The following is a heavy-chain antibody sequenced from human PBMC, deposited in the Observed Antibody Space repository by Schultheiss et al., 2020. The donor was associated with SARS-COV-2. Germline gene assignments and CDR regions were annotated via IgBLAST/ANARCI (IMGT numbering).Heavy chain of an antibody. V-gene: IGHV3-74*01. J-gene: IGHJ5*02. Sequence: GGSLRLSCAASGFTFSSYWMHWVRQAPGKGLEWVSGISWNSGSIGYADSVKGRFTISRDNAKNSLFLQVSSLRAEDTAVYYCARDLERGYSSSWNWFDPWGQGTLVTVSS. D-gene: IGHD6-13*01. CDR2: ISWNSGSI. CDR3: ARDLERGYSSSWNWFDP. CDR1: GFTFSSYW.